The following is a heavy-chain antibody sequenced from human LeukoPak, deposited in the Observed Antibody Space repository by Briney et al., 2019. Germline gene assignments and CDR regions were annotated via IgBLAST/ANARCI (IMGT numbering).Heavy chain of an antibody. CDR3: ARPYTGYAFDI. CDR1: GFTFNSYG. D-gene: IGHD2-2*02. J-gene: IGHJ3*02. V-gene: IGHV3-21*01. Sequence: GGSLRLSCAASGFTFNSYGMRWVRQAPGKGLEWVSSISSGSSYIYYADSVKGRFTISRDNAKNSLYLQMNSLRAEDTAVYYCARPYTGYAFDIWGQGTMVTVSS. CDR2: ISSGSSYI.